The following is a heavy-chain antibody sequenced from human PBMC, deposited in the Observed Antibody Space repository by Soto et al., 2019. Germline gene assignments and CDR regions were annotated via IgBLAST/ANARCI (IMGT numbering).Heavy chain of an antibody. CDR1: GFRFSGFA. Sequence: ESGGGVVQPGASLRLSCVASGFRFSGFAMHWVRQAPGKGLEWVAVISFDGSEKFYVDSVKGRFSISRDDFHSTVFLQMDSLRPEDTGVYYCARDLGGYVHLWDKSNYWGQGTL. V-gene: IGHV3-30*04. CDR2: ISFDGSEK. J-gene: IGHJ4*02. D-gene: IGHD5-12*01. CDR3: ARDLGGYVHLWDKSNY.